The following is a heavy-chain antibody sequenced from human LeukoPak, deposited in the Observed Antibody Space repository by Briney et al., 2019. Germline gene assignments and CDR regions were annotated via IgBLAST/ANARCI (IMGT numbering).Heavy chain of an antibody. D-gene: IGHD6-13*01. V-gene: IGHV1-2*02. CDR3: ARLLIAAAGIPFDY. CDR1: GYTFTGYY. J-gene: IGHJ4*02. CDR2: INPNSGGT. Sequence: GASVKVSCKASGYTFTGYYMHWVRQAPGQGLEWMGWINPNSGGTNYAQKFQGRVTMTRDTSISTAYMELSRLRSDDTAVYYCARLLIAAAGIPFDYWGQGTLVTVSS.